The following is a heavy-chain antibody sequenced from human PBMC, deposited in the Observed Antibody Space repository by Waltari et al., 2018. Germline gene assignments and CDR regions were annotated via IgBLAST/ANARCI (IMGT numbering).Heavy chain of an antibody. V-gene: IGHV3-30*02. Sequence: QVQLVESGGGVVQPGGSLRLSCAASGFTFSSYGMHWVRQAPGKGLEWVAFIRYDGSNKYYADSVKGRFTISRDNSKNTLYLQMNSLRAEDTAVYYCARINSSGWYYYGMDVWGQGTTVTVSS. CDR3: ARINSSGWYYYGMDV. CDR1: GFTFSSYG. J-gene: IGHJ6*02. CDR2: IRYDGSNK. D-gene: IGHD6-19*01.